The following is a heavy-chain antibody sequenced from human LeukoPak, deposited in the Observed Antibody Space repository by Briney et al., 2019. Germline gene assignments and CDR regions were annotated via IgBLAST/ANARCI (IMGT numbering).Heavy chain of an antibody. V-gene: IGHV4-34*01. CDR2: INHSGST. CDR3: ARGRKMTTVTTVGTFFDY. J-gene: IGHJ4*02. D-gene: IGHD4-17*01. CDR1: GGSFSGYY. Sequence: SETLSLTCAVYGGSFSGYYWSLIRQPPGKGLEWIGEINHSGSTNYNPSLKSRVTISVDTSKNQFSLKLSSVTAADTAVYYCARGRKMTTVTTVGTFFDYWGQGTLVTVSS.